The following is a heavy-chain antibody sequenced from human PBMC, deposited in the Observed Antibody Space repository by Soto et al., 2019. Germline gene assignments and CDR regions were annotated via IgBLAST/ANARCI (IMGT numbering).Heavy chain of an antibody. CDR1: GFTFSSYG. CDR3: ARDRPPRGMDV. V-gene: IGHV3-33*01. J-gene: IGHJ6*02. CDR2: IWYDGSNK. Sequence: QVQLVESGGGVVQPGRSLRLSCAASGFTFSSYGMHWVRQAPGKGLEWVAVIWYDGSNKYYADSVKGRFTISRDNSKNKRYLQMNSLRAEDTAVYYCARDRPPRGMDVWGQGTTVTVSS.